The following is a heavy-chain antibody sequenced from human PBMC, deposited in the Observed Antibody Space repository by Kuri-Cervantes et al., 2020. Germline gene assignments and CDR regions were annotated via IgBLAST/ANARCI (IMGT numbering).Heavy chain of an antibody. J-gene: IGHJ4*02. CDR2: IYYSGST. V-gene: IGHV4-59*01. CDR3: ARGPDYDILNGYFLPYFDY. Sequence: GSLRLSCTVSGGSISSYYWSWIRQPPGKGLEWIGYIYYSGSTNYNSSLMSRVTISVDTSKNQFSLKLSSVTAADTAVYYCARGPDYDILNGYFLPYFDYWGQGTLVTVSS. D-gene: IGHD3-9*01. CDR1: GGSISSYY.